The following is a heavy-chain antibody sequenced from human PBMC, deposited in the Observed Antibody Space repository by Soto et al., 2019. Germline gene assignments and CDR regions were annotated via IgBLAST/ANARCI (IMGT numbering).Heavy chain of an antibody. CDR1: GYDFNTHG. Sequence: XESLKIFWRGSGYDFNTHGLVWVRQLPGRGLEGVGIMYPGDSDTRYNPSLQGHVTLSVDVTVSTAFLQWRSLETSDTGMYFCARLPRDCNKTSCYYADHWGQGTQVTVSS. CDR3: ARLPRDCNKTSCYYADH. CDR2: MYPGDSDT. J-gene: IGHJ4*02. V-gene: IGHV5-51*01. D-gene: IGHD3-10*01.